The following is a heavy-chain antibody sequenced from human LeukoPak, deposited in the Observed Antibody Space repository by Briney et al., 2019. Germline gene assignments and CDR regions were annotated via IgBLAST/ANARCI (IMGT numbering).Heavy chain of an antibody. CDR1: GGSISSYY. D-gene: IGHD3-10*01. Sequence: SETLSLTCTVSGGSISSYYWSWIRQPPGKGLEWIGYMYYSGSTNYNPSLKSRVTISVDTSKNQFSLKLSSATAADTAVYYCARALITMVRGVMGYYYYYGMDVWGQGTTVTVSS. CDR2: MYYSGST. J-gene: IGHJ6*02. V-gene: IGHV4-59*01. CDR3: ARALITMVRGVMGYYYYYGMDV.